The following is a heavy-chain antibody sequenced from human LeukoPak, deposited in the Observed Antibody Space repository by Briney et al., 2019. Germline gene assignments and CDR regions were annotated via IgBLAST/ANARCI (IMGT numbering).Heavy chain of an antibody. Sequence: GGSLRLSCAAFGFTFNNYWMSWVRQAPGKGLEWVANINQDGSGKHYVDSVKGRFTISRDNAKNSLYLQMNRLRAEDTAVYFCAKASIAGAIGVLDYWGQGTLVTVSS. D-gene: IGHD1-26*01. CDR2: INQDGSGK. CDR1: GFTFNNYW. V-gene: IGHV3-7*01. CDR3: AKASIAGAIGVLDY. J-gene: IGHJ4*02.